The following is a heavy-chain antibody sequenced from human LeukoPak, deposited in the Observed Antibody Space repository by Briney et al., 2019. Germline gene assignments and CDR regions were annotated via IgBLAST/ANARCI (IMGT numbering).Heavy chain of an antibody. V-gene: IGHV3-53*01. D-gene: IGHD2-2*01. CDR3: ARGLNIVVVPAAHYYYYYGMDV. CDR2: IYSDGST. J-gene: IGHJ6*02. Sequence: GGSLRLSCAASGFTFSSYSMNWVRQAPGKGLEWVSVIYSDGSTYYADSVKGRFTISRDNSKNTLYLQMNSLRAEDTAVYYCARGLNIVVVPAAHYYYYYGMDVWGQGTTVTVSS. CDR1: GFTFSSYS.